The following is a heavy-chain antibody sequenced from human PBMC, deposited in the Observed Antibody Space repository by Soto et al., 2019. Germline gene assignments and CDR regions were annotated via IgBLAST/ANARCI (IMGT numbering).Heavy chain of an antibody. CDR2: IYYSGST. V-gene: IGHV4-39*01. J-gene: IGHJ5*02. Sequence: PSETLSLTCTVSGGSISSSSYYWGWIRQPPGKGLEWIGSIYYSGSTYYNPSLKSRVTISVDTSKNQFSLKLSSVTAADTAVYYCARHDIVVVPAAGRSSNPTAGLDPWGQGTLVTVSS. CDR3: ARHDIVVVPAAGRSSNPTAGLDP. D-gene: IGHD2-2*01. CDR1: GGSISSSSYY.